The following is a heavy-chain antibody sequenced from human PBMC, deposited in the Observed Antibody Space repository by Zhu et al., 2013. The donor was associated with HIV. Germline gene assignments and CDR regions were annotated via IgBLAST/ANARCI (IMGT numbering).Heavy chain of an antibody. CDR1: GFTFSSYG. CDR2: ISYDGSNK. J-gene: IGHJ4*02. D-gene: IGHD4-17*01. V-gene: IGHV3-30*18. Sequence: VQLVESGGGVVQPGRSLRLSCAASGFTFSSYGMHWVRQAPGKGLEWVAVISYDGSNKYYADSVKGRFTISRDNSKNTLYLQMNSLRAEDTAVYYCAKXDNGDYVIDYWGQGNPGHRLL. CDR3: AKXDNGDYVIDY.